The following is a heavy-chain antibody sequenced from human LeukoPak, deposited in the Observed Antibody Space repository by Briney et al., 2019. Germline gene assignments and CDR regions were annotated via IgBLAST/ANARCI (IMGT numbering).Heavy chain of an antibody. CDR1: GYTFTSYD. J-gene: IGHJ5*02. V-gene: IGHV1-8*01. CDR3: AREFFSIVRGVTKRKYNWFDP. CDR2: MNPNSGNT. Sequence: ASVKVSCKASGYTFTSYDINWVRQATGQGLEWMGWMNPNSGNTGYAQKFQGRVTMTRNSSISTAYMELSSLRSEDTAVYYCAREFFSIVRGVTKRKYNWFDPWGQGTLVTVSS. D-gene: IGHD3-10*02.